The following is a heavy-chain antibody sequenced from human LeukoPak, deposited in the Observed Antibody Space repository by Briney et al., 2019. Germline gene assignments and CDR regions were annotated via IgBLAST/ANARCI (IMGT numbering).Heavy chain of an antibody. CDR2: IYYSGST. V-gene: IGHV4-59*08. CDR1: GGSISSYY. Sequence: PSETLSLTCTVSGGSISSYYWSWIRQPPGKGLEWIGYIYYSGSTNYNPSLKSRVTMSVDTSKNQFSLKLSSVTAADTAVYYCASAFPWDYYDSSGFLSWGQGTLVTVSS. J-gene: IGHJ4*02. CDR3: ASAFPWDYYDSSGFLS. D-gene: IGHD3-22*01.